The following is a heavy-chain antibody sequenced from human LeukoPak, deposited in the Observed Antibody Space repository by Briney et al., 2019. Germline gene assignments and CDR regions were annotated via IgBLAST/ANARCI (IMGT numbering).Heavy chain of an antibody. D-gene: IGHD6-19*01. V-gene: IGHV4-59*08. J-gene: IGHJ4*02. Sequence: SATLSLTCTAAGGSISGYYWSWIRQPPGEGLEWIAYIHYTGSANFNPSLKSRVTISVDTAKNQFSLKLSSMTASDRAVFYCARHRDYGTGWYGFDYWGQGTLVTVSP. CDR2: IHYTGSA. CDR3: ARHRDYGTGWYGFDY. CDR1: GGSISGYY.